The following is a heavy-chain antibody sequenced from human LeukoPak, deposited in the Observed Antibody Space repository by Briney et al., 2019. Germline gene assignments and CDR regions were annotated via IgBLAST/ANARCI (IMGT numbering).Heavy chain of an antibody. D-gene: IGHD5-18*01. V-gene: IGHV4-30-2*01. CDR1: DGSISSGGYY. CDR2: IYHSGST. Sequence: PSQTLSLTCTVSDGSISSGGYYWSWIRQPPGKGLEWIGYIYHSGSTYYNPSLKSRVTISVDRSKNQFSLKLSSVTAADTAVYYCARDHADTARAGWFDPWGQGTLVTVSS. CDR3: ARDHADTARAGWFDP. J-gene: IGHJ5*02.